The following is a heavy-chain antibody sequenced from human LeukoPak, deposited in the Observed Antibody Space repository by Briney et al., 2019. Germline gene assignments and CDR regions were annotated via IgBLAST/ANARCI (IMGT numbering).Heavy chain of an antibody. CDR3: ARRAGAAAGTLYFDY. CDR2: IYYSGST. V-gene: IGHV4-39*01. D-gene: IGHD6-13*01. Sequence: SETLSLTCTVSGGSISSSSYYWGWIRQPPGKGLEWIGSIYYSGSTYYNPSLKSRVTISVDTSKNQFSLKLSPVTAADTAVYYCARRAGAAAGTLYFDYWGQGTLVTVSS. CDR1: GGSISSSSYY. J-gene: IGHJ4*02.